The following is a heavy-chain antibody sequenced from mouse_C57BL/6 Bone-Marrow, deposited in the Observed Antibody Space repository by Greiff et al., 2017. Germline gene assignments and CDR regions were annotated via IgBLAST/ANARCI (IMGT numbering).Heavy chain of an antibody. CDR2: IRSKSNNYAT. CDR1: GFSFNTYA. V-gene: IGHV10-1*01. D-gene: IGHD2-5*01. CDR3: VKHGSNYPFAY. J-gene: IGHJ3*01. Sequence: EVKLVESGGGLVQPKGSLKLSCAASGFSFNTYAMNWVRQAPGTGLEWVARIRSKSNNYATYYADSVKDRFTISRDDSESMLYLQMNNLKTDDTAMYYCVKHGSNYPFAYWGQATLVTVSA.